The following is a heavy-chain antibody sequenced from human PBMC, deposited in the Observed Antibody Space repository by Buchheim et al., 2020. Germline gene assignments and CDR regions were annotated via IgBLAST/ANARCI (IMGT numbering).Heavy chain of an antibody. D-gene: IGHD6-13*01. V-gene: IGHV3-7*01. J-gene: IGHJ6*02. CDR2: IKQDGSEK. CDR3: AREEGFSSSWYGVEDYYFYAMDV. Sequence: EVQLVESGGGLVQPGGSLRLSCAASGFTFSSYWMSWVRQAPGKGLQWAANIKQDGSEKYYVDSVKGRFTISRDNAKNSLYLQLNSLRAEDTAVYYCAREEGFSSSWYGVEDYYFYAMDVWGQGTT. CDR1: GFTFSSYW.